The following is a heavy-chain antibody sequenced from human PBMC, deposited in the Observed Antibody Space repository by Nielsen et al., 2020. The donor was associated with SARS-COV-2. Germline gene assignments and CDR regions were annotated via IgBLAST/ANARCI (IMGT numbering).Heavy chain of an antibody. J-gene: IGHJ3*01. CDR1: GFTFSSYG. Sequence: GGSLRLSCAASGFTFSSYGMHWVRQAPGKGLEWVAVIWYDGSNKYYADSVKGRFTISRDNSKNTLYLQMNSLRAEDAALYYCATFVGDYYALWGQGTMVTVSS. CDR2: IWYDGSNK. V-gene: IGHV3-33*01. CDR3: ATFVGDYYAL. D-gene: IGHD2-21*01.